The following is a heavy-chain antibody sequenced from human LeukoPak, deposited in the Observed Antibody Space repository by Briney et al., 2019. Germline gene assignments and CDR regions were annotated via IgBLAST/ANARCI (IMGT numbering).Heavy chain of an antibody. CDR1: GGSVSSGSYY. J-gene: IGHJ4*02. V-gene: IGHV4-61*01. CDR2: IYYSGST. Sequence: SETLSLTCTVSGGSVSSGSYYRSWIRQPPGKGLGWIGYIYYSGSTNYNPSLKRRVTISVDTSKNQFSLKLCSVTAADTAVYYCARVGVRSGPQIDYWGQGTLVTVSS. CDR3: ARVGVRSGPQIDY. D-gene: IGHD2-21*01.